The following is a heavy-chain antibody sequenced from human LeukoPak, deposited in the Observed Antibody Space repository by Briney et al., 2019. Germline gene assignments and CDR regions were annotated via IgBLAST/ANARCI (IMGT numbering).Heavy chain of an antibody. J-gene: IGHJ4*02. CDR3: ARGLEDYYGSGT. CDR1: GGYVSSRSYY. CDR2: IYTSGST. V-gene: IGHV4-61*02. Sequence: PSETLSLTCIVSGGYVSSRSYYWSWIRQPAGKGLEWIGRIYTSGSTGYNPSLKSRVTISVDTSKNQFSVTLTSVTAADTAVYYCARGLEDYYGSGTWGQGTLVTVSS. D-gene: IGHD3-10*01.